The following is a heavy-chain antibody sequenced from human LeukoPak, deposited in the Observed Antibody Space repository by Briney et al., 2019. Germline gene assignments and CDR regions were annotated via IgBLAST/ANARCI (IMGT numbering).Heavy chain of an antibody. J-gene: IGHJ6*03. V-gene: IGHV3-21*01. CDR1: GFTFSSYS. D-gene: IGHD6-13*01. Sequence: GGSLRLSCAASGFTFSSYSMNWVRQAPGKGLEWVSSISSSSSYIYYADSVKGRFTISRDNAKNSLYLQMNSLRAEDTAVYYCARESRLAAAGENYYYYYMDVWGKGTTVTVSS. CDR2: ISSSSSYI. CDR3: ARESRLAAAGENYYYYYMDV.